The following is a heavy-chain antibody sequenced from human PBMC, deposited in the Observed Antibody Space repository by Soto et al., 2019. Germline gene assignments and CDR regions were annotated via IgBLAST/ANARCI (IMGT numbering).Heavy chain of an antibody. D-gene: IGHD6-13*01. Sequence: GASVKVSCKASGGTFSSYAISWVRQAPGQGLEWMGGIIPIFGTANYAQKFQGRVTITADESTSTAYMELSSLRSEDTAVYYCAREGSSSWPYNWFDLWGQGTLVTVSS. CDR3: AREGSSSWPYNWFDL. V-gene: IGHV1-69*13. J-gene: IGHJ5*02. CDR1: GGTFSSYA. CDR2: IIPIFGTA.